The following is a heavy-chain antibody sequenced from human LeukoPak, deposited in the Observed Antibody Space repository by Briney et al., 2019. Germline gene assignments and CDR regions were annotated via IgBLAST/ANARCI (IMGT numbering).Heavy chain of an antibody. CDR3: ARAYYYDSSGHLYYFDY. CDR1: GYSFTSYW. D-gene: IGHD3-22*01. J-gene: IGHJ4*02. Sequence: GESLQISCKGSGYSFTSYWIGWVRQMPGKGLEWMGIIYPGDSDTRYSPSFQGQVTISADKSISTAYLQWSSLKASDTAMYYCARAYYYDSSGHLYYFDYWGQGTLVTVSS. CDR2: IYPGDSDT. V-gene: IGHV5-51*01.